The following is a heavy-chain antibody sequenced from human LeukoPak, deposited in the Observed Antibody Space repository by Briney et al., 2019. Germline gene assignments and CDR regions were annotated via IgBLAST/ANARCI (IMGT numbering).Heavy chain of an antibody. J-gene: IGHJ4*02. D-gene: IGHD6-25*01. V-gene: IGHV4-59*01. CDR2: IYYGGST. CDR1: GGSISGSY. Sequence: PSETLSLTCTVSGGSISGSYWSWLRQPPGKGLEWIGYIYYGGSTNYNASLKNRVTISVDASKNQVSLQLNSLTAADTALYYCARGGHFDYWGQGTLVTVSS. CDR3: ARGGHFDY.